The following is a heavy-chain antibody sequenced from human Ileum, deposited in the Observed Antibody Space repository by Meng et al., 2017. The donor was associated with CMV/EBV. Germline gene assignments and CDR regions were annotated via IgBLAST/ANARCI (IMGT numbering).Heavy chain of an antibody. CDR2: IIPIFGTA. V-gene: IGHV1-69*05. D-gene: IGHD6-13*01. CDR1: GATFSSYG. J-gene: IGHJ4*02. Sequence: GATFSSYGSSWVRQAPGQGLEWMGGIIPIFGTANYAQKFQGRVTITTDESTSTAYMELSSLRSEDTAVYYCARGGIAAAGTGSRFDYWGQGTLVTVSS. CDR3: ARGGIAAAGTGSRFDY.